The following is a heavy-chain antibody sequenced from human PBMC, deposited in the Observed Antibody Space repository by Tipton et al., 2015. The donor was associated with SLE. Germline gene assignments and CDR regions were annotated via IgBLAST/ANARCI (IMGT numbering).Heavy chain of an antibody. CDR1: GGSISSGSYY. CDR2: IYTSGST. Sequence: TLSLTCTVSGGSISSGSYYWSWIRQPAGKGLEWIGHIYTSGSTNYNPSLKSRVTISVDTSKNQFSLKLSSVTAADTAVYYCASWELELGWFDPWGQGTLVTVSS. D-gene: IGHD1-7*01. CDR3: ASWELELGWFDP. J-gene: IGHJ5*02. V-gene: IGHV4-61*09.